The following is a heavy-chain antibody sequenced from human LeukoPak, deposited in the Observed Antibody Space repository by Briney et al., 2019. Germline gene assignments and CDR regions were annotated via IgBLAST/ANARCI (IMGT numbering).Heavy chain of an antibody. J-gene: IGHJ6*04. Sequence: GASVKVSCKASGGTFSSYAISWVRQAPGQGLEWMGGIIPIFGTANYAQKFQGRVTITADKSTSTAYMELSSLGSEDTAVYYCARALIVVVPAAMSPYYYGMDVWGKGTTVTVSS. V-gene: IGHV1-69*06. CDR2: IIPIFGTA. CDR3: ARALIVVVPAAMSPYYYGMDV. CDR1: GGTFSSYA. D-gene: IGHD2-2*01.